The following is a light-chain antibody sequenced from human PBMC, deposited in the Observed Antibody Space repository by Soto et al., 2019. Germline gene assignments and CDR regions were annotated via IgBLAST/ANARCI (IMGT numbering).Light chain of an antibody. CDR2: DAS. J-gene: IGKJ5*01. Sequence: DIQMTQSPSSLSASLVYRVTITCQASQDISNYLNWYQQKLGKAPKLLIYDASNLETGVPSRFSGSGSGTDFTFTISSLQPEDIATYYCQQYSHLITFGQGTRLEIK. CDR1: QDISNY. CDR3: QQYSHLIT. V-gene: IGKV1-33*01.